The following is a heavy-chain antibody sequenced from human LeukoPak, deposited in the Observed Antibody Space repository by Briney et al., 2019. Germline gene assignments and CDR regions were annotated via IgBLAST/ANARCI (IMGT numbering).Heavy chain of an antibody. CDR2: INPSGGST. D-gene: IGHD3-10*01. CDR1: GYTFTSYY. V-gene: IGHV1-46*01. J-gene: IGHJ4*02. CDR3: AREGAGGHFDY. Sequence: ASVKVSCKASGYTFTSYYMHWVRQAPGRGLEWMGIINPSGGSTSYAQKFQGRVTMTRDMSTSTVYMELSSLRSEDTAVYYCAREGAGGHFDYWGQGTLVTVSS.